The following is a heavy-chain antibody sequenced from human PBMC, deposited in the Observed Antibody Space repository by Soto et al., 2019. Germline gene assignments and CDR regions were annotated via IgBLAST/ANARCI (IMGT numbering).Heavy chain of an antibody. Sequence: ASVKVSCKASGYTFANHAIHWVRQAPGQALEWMGWINVGNGNTQYSQRFQGRVTISRDTSTSTAYMELRSLRSDDTAVYYCARVPSGSGSFWDYYGMDVWGQGTTVTVSS. J-gene: IGHJ6*02. D-gene: IGHD3-10*01. V-gene: IGHV1-3*01. CDR2: INVGNGNT. CDR1: GYTFANHA. CDR3: ARVPSGSGSFWDYYGMDV.